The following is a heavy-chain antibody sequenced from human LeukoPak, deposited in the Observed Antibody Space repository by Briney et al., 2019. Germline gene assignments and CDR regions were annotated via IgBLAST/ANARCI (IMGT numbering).Heavy chain of an antibody. CDR2: ISYDGSNK. CDR3: AKDLRYFDSDYFDY. V-gene: IGHV3-30*18. Sequence: GRSLRLSCAASGFTFSSYGMHWFRQAPGKGLEWVAVISYDGSNKYYADSVKGRFTISRDNSKNTLYLQMNSLRAEDTAVYYCAKDLRYFDSDYFDYWGQGTLVTVSS. D-gene: IGHD3-9*01. J-gene: IGHJ4*02. CDR1: GFTFSSYG.